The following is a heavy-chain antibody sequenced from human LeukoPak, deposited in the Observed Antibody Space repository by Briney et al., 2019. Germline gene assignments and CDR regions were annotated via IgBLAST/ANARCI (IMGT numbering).Heavy chain of an antibody. Sequence: SETLSLTCTVSGGSISSSSYYWGWIRQPPGKGLEWIGSIYYSGSTYYNPSLKSRVTISVDTSKNQFSLKLSSVTAADTAVYYCASPKWLHNGRAFDIWGQGTMVTVSS. J-gene: IGHJ3*02. CDR3: ASPKWLHNGRAFDI. D-gene: IGHD3-22*01. CDR1: GGSISSSSYY. CDR2: IYYSGST. V-gene: IGHV4-39*01.